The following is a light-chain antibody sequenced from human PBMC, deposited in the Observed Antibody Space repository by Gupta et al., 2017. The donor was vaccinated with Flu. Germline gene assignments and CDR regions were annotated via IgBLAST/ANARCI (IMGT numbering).Light chain of an antibody. CDR3: GTWDSSLRGWG. CDR2: ENN. J-gene: IGLJ3*02. CDR1: SSNIGSNY. V-gene: IGLV1-51*02. Sequence: QSVLTQPPSVSAAPGQKVTISCSGSSSNIGSNYVSWYQQLPGTAPKLLSEENNKRPSGIPDRCAGSKSGTSATMGITGLQIVDEADYDCGTWDSSLRGWGFGGGTKLTVL.